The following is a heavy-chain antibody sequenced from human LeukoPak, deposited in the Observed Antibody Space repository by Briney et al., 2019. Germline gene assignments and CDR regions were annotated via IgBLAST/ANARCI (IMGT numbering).Heavy chain of an antibody. D-gene: IGHD5-18*01. CDR1: GGTFSSYA. Sequence: GASVTVSFKASGGTFSSYAISWVRQAPGQGLEWMGRIIPILGIANYAQKFQGRVTITADKSTSTAYMELSSLRSEDTAVYYCARDTGYSYGHDHDYWGQGTLVTVSS. CDR2: IIPILGIA. J-gene: IGHJ4*02. CDR3: ARDTGYSYGHDHDY. V-gene: IGHV1-69*04.